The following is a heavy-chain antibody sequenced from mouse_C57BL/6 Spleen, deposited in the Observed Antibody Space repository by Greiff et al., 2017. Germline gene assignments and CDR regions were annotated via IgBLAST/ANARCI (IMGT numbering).Heavy chain of an antibody. J-gene: IGHJ1*03. CDR1: GYTFTSYG. V-gene: IGHV1-81*01. D-gene: IGHD2-2*01. CDR2: IYPRSGNT. Sequence: QVQLQQSGAELARPGASVKLSCKASGYTFTSYGISWVKQRTGQGLEWIGEIYPRSGNTYYNEKFKGKATLTADKSSSTAYTELRSLTSEDSAVYFCARGGYGYDGVDWYFDVWGTGTTVTVSS. CDR3: ARGGYGYDGVDWYFDV.